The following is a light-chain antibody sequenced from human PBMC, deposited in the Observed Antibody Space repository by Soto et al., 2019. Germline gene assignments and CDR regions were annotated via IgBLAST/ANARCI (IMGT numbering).Light chain of an antibody. CDR1: QSISTL. V-gene: IGKV1-5*03. CDR2: KAS. Sequence: DIQMTQSPATLSASVGDRVTVPCRASQSISTLLAWYQQKPGKAPKLLIDKASNLESGVPSRFSGSGSGAEFTLTISSLQRDDSATSYCIQYNSYPFTFGGGTKVDIK. J-gene: IGKJ4*01. CDR3: IQYNSYPFT.